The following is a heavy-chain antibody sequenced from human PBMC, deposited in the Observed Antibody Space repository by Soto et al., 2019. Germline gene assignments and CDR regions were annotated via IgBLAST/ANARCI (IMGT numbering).Heavy chain of an antibody. Sequence: QVQLVESGGGVVQPGRSLRLSCAASGFTFSSYAMHWVRQAPGKGLEWVAVISYDGSNKYYADSVKGRFTISRDNSKNTLYLQMNSLRDEEKAVYYCARALPAHSIAIDYWGQGTLVTVSS. CDR3: ARALPAHSIAIDY. D-gene: IGHD2-21*01. J-gene: IGHJ4*02. CDR1: GFTFSSYA. CDR2: ISYDGSNK. V-gene: IGHV3-30-3*01.